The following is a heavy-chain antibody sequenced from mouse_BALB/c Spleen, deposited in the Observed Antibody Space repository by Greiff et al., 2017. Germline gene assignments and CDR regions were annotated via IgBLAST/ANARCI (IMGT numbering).Heavy chain of an antibody. CDR3: VSRLAY. CDR1: GFSLTSYD. CDR2: IWTGGGT. Sequence: VKLQESGPGLVAPSQSLSITCTVSGFSLTSYDISWIRQPPGKGLEWLGVIWTGGGTNYNSAFMSRLSISKDNSKSQVFLKMNSLQTDDTAIYYCVSRLAYWGQGTLVTVSA. V-gene: IGHV2-9-2*01. J-gene: IGHJ3*01.